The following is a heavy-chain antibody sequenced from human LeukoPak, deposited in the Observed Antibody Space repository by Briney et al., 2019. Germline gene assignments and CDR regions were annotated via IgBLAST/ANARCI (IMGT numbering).Heavy chain of an antibody. CDR1: GFTVSSNY. J-gene: IGHJ6*03. CDR2: IYSGGST. CDR3: AKDGDPGGYYYYYMDV. V-gene: IGHV3-53*01. D-gene: IGHD2-21*02. Sequence: GGSLRLSCAASGFTVSSNYMSWVRQAPGKGLEWVSVIYSGGSTYYADSVKGRFTISRDNSENTLYLQMNSLRAEDTAVYYCAKDGDPGGYYYYYMDVWGKGTTVTVSS.